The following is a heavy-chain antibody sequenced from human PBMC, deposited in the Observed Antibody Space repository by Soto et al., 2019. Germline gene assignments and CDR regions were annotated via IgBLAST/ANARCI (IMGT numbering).Heavy chain of an antibody. D-gene: IGHD3-3*01. CDR1: GFILSSSA. CDR3: AKGPTIFGVVITFEYYYGMDV. J-gene: IGHJ6*02. CDR2: ISGSGTTT. Sequence: GGSLRLSCAASGFILSSSAMSWVRQAPGKGLEWVSAISGSGTTTYYADSVKGRFTISGDNSRNTVYLQMNSLRAEDTAVYYCAKGPTIFGVVITFEYYYGMDVWGQGTTVTVSS. V-gene: IGHV3-23*01.